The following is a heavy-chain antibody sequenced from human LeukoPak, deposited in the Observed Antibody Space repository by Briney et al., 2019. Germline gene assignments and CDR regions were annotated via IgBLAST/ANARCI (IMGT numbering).Heavy chain of an antibody. Sequence: PETLSLTCTVSGGSISSYSWSWIRQPPGKGLEWFGYIYYSGTTNYNPSLKSRVTISVDTSKNQFSLKLSSVAAADSDVYYCARGSGGRNSGYGYWGQGTLVTVSS. CDR2: IYYSGTT. V-gene: IGHV4-59*01. CDR3: ARGSGGRNSGYGY. J-gene: IGHJ4*02. CDR1: GGSISSYS. D-gene: IGHD5-12*01.